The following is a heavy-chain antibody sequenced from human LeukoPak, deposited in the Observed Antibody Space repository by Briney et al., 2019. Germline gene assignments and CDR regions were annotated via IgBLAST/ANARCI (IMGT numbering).Heavy chain of an antibody. D-gene: IGHD4-17*01. CDR1: GGSISSGSYY. CDR2: IYTSGST. V-gene: IGHV4-61*02. CDR3: ARLHDYGDFYYFDY. J-gene: IGHJ4*02. Sequence: PSQTLSLTCTVSGGSISSGSYYWSWIRQPAGKGLEWIGRIYTSGSTNYNPSLKSRVTISVDTSKNQFSLKLSSVTAADTAVYYCARLHDYGDFYYFDYWGQGNLVTVSS.